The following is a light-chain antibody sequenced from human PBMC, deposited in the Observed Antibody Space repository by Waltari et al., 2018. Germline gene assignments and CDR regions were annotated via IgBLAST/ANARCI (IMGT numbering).Light chain of an antibody. CDR2: TAS. V-gene: IGKV1-12*01. CDR1: QNINSW. Sequence: DIQMTQSPSSVSASVGDRVTITCRASQNINSWLAWYQQKPGKAPKLLIYTASSLLSGVPSRFSGSGSGTEFTLTISSLQPEDFATYFCQQANSFPLTFGRGTKVELK. J-gene: IGKJ4*01. CDR3: QQANSFPLT.